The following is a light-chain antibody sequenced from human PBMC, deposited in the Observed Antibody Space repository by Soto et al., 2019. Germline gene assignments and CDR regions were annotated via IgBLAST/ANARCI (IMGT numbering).Light chain of an antibody. J-gene: IGKJ1*01. CDR2: GSS. Sequence: EIVMTQSPATLSVSPGERATLSCRASQSVSSNLAWSQQKPGQAPRLLIYGSSNRATGIPARFSGSGSGTEFTLTISSLQSEDFAVYYCQQYNNWPPWTFGQGTNVEIK. CDR1: QSVSSN. CDR3: QQYNNWPPWT. V-gene: IGKV3-15*01.